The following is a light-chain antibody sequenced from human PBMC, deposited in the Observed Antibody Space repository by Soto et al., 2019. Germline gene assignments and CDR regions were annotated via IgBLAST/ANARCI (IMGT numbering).Light chain of an antibody. Sequence: QSVLTQPASVSGSPGQSITISCTGTSSEVGGYNYVSWYQQHPGKAPKLMIYDVSNRPSGVSNRYSGSKSGNTASLTIFGLQAEDEADYYCSSYTSSSTNYVFGTGTKVTVL. CDR1: SSEVGGYNY. CDR2: DVS. CDR3: SSYTSSSTNYV. J-gene: IGLJ1*01. V-gene: IGLV2-14*01.